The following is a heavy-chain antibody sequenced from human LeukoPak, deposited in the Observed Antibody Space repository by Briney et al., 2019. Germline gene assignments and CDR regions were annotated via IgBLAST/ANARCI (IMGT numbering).Heavy chain of an antibody. D-gene: IGHD4-11*01. CDR3: VGVARPTTNYFDY. J-gene: IGHJ4*02. V-gene: IGHV4-34*01. Sequence: SETLSLTYAVYCRSFSVYYWSWIRQPPGKGLELIGEINHSRTTNYNPSLKSRVTISVDTSKNQFSLKLISVTAADTAVYYCVGVARPTTNYFDYWGKGTLVTVSS. CDR2: INHSRTT. CDR1: CRSFSVYY.